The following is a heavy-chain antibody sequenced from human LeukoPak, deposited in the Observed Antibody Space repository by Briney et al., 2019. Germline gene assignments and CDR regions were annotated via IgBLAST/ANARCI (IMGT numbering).Heavy chain of an antibody. Sequence: PSETLSLTCTASGDSITNSNYYWGWVRQSPGRGLEWLGNIFYNGGPYYNPSFKSRVAISVDTSKNHFSLTLNAVTAAGTAVYYCASYSGTYSAFEIWGQGTPVTVSS. D-gene: IGHD1-26*01. CDR2: IFYNGGP. CDR1: GDSITNSNYY. V-gene: IGHV4-39*07. J-gene: IGHJ3*02. CDR3: ASYSGTYSAFEI.